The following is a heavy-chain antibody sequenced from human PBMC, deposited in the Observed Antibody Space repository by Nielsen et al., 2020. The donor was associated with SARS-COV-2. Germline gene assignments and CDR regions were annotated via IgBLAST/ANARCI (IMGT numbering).Heavy chain of an antibody. CDR3: ARDRGSYLGHCFDY. V-gene: IGHV4-31*03. J-gene: IGHJ4*02. CDR1: GGSISSGGYY. D-gene: IGHD1-26*01. CDR2: IYYSGST. Sequence: SETLSLTCTVSGGSISSGGYYWSWIRQHPGKGLEWIGYIYYSGSTYYNPSLKSRVTISVDTSKNQFSLKLSSVTAADTAVYYCARDRGSYLGHCFDYWGQGTLVTVSS.